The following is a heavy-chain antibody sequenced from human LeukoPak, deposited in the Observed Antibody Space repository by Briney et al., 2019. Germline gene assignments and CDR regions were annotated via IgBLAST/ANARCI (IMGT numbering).Heavy chain of an antibody. D-gene: IGHD3-10*01. J-gene: IGHJ6*02. CDR3: ARVLGPPGLLLWFGELSIGHYCGMDV. V-gene: IGHV1-8*01. Sequence: ASVKVSFKASGYTFTSYDINLVRQATAQGLEWMGCINPYSGNRAYAQEFQGRVTMTRNTSISTVYMELSSLRSEDTAVYYCARVLGPPGLLLWFGELSIGHYCGMDVWGQGTTVTVSS. CDR1: GYTFTSYD. CDR2: INPYSGNR.